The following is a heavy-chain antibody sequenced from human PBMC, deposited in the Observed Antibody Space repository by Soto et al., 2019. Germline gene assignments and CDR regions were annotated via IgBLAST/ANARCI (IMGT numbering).Heavy chain of an antibody. Sequence: GGSLRLSCAASGFTFSSYSMNWVRQAPGKGLEWVSYISSSSSTIYYADSVKGRFTISRDNAKNSLYLQRNSRRAEDTAVYYCARGYTDYYYYMDVWGKGTTVTVSS. CDR3: ARGYTDYYYYMDV. V-gene: IGHV3-48*01. J-gene: IGHJ6*03. CDR1: GFTFSSYS. D-gene: IGHD6-13*01. CDR2: ISSSSSTI.